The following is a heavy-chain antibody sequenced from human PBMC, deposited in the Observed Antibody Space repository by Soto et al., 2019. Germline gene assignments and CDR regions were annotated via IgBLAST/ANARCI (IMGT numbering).Heavy chain of an antibody. J-gene: IGHJ5*02. CDR2: TLYSGRT. D-gene: IGHD3-10*01. CDR1: GASISSGW. V-gene: IGHV4-4*02. Sequence: QVQLQESGPGLVKPSGTLSLTCAVSGASISSGWWTWVRQPPGKGLEWNGETLYSGRTNYNSSLNSRVTISIDKSKKQFSLNLSSVTAADTAVYYCSSRVTDAPTWGQGTLVTVSS. CDR3: SSRVTDAPT.